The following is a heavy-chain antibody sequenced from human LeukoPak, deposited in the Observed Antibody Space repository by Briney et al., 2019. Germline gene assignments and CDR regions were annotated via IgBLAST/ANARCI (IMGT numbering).Heavy chain of an antibody. V-gene: IGHV3-7*02. J-gene: IGHJ4*02. CDR1: GFYFNAYL. Sequence: GGSLRLSCVASGFYFNAYLMSWVRQAPGKGLEWVANIKQDGSQKFYLDSVKGRFTISRDNAKNTLYLQMNSLRAEDTAVYYCVRTMVRGALDYWGQGTLVTVSS. D-gene: IGHD3-10*01. CDR3: VRTMVRGALDY. CDR2: IKQDGSQK.